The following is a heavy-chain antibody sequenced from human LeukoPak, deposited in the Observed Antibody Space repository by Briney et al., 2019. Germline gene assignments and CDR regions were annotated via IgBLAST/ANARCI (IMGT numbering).Heavy chain of an antibody. J-gene: IGHJ5*02. D-gene: IGHD2-15*01. CDR2: IYPGDSDT. CDR1: GYSFTSYW. V-gene: IGHV5-51*01. Sequence: GESLKISCKGSGYSFTSYWIGWVRPMPGKGLEWMGIIYPGDSDTRYSPSFQGQVTISADKSINTAYLQWSSLKASDTAMYYCARQVVSRTNWFDPWGQGTLVTVSS. CDR3: ARQVVSRTNWFDP.